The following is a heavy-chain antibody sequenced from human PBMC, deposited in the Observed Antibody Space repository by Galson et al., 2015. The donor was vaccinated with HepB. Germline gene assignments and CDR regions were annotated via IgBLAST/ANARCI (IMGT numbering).Heavy chain of an antibody. CDR2: ISGSGDTS. CDR1: GFTFSNYA. V-gene: IGHV3-23*01. CDR3: AKVSDFNWNDFDY. J-gene: IGHJ4*02. D-gene: IGHD1-20*01. Sequence: SLRLSCAASGFTFSNYAMSWVRQAPGKGLEWVSDISGSGDTSTYAASVKGRFTTSRDNFKNTLFLQMNSLRPEDTAVYYCAKVSDFNWNDFDYWGQGTLVTVSS.